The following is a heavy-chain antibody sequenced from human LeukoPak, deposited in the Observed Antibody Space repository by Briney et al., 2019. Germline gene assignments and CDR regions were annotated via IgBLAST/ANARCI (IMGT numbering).Heavy chain of an antibody. CDR1: GHTFTSYY. CDR2: INPSVCST. CDR3: ARSRYCSGGSCYSPLDAFDI. J-gene: IGHJ3*02. V-gene: IGHV1-46*01. D-gene: IGHD2-15*01. Sequence: VSVKASCKAFGHTFTSYYMHWVRQAPRHRLECMGIINPSVCSTRHAQKLEGRVTMHRHRSTSTVYMEMRSLRSEDTAVYYCARSRYCSGGSCYSPLDAFDIWGQGTMVTVSS.